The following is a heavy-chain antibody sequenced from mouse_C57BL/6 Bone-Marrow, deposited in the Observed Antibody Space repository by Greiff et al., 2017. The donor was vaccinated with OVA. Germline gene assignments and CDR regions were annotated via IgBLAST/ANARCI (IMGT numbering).Heavy chain of an antibody. J-gene: IGHJ2*01. V-gene: IGHV1-76*01. CDR3: AREDLLLPYYFDY. CDR1: GYTFTDYY. Sequence: QVQLQQSGAELVRPGASVKLSCKASGYTFTDYYINWVKQRPGQGLEWIARIYPGSGNTYYNEKFKGKATLTAEKSSSTAYMQLSSLTSEDSAVYFCAREDLLLPYYFDYWGQGTTLTVSS. CDR2: IYPGSGNT. D-gene: IGHD1-1*01.